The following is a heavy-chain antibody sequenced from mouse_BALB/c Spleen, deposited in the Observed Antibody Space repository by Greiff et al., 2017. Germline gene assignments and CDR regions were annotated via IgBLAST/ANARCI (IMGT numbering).Heavy chain of an antibody. D-gene: IGHD1-1*01. CDR1: GFTFSDFY. Sequence: EVMLVESGGGLVQPGGSLRLSCAPSGFTFSDFYMEWVRQPPGKRLEWIAASRNKANDYTTEYSASVKGRFIVSRDTSQSILYLQMNALRAEDTAIYYCARDGATWAMDYWGQGTSVTVSS. V-gene: IGHV7-1*02. CDR3: ARDGATWAMDY. CDR2: SRNKANDYTT. J-gene: IGHJ4*01.